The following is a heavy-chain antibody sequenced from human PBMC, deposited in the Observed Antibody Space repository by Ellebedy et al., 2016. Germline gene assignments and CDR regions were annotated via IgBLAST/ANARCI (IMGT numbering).Heavy chain of an antibody. Sequence: GESLKISCAASGFSFGTYSMNWVRQAPGKGLEWVSYISSSGSTIYYADSVKGRFTISRDNAKNSLYLQMNSLRAEDTAVYYCASCIAAAPLEVWYFDLWGRGTLVTVSS. J-gene: IGHJ2*01. CDR1: GFSFGTYS. V-gene: IGHV3-48*04. D-gene: IGHD6-13*01. CDR3: ASCIAAAPLEVWYFDL. CDR2: ISSSGSTI.